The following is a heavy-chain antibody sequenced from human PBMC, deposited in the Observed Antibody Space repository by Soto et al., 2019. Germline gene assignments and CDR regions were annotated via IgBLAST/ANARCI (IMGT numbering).Heavy chain of an antibody. CDR2: IIPIFGTA. CDR1: GGTFSSYA. D-gene: IGHD2-15*01. J-gene: IGHJ4*02. CDR3: ARVGEEYCSGGSCYSCDY. V-gene: IGHV1-69*01. Sequence: QVQLVQSGAEVKKPGSSVKVSCKASGGTFSSYAISWVRQAPGQGLEWMGGIIPIFGTANYAQKFQGRVTITADDSTSTAYMELSSLRSEDTAVYYCARVGEEYCSGGSCYSCDYWGQGTLVTVSS.